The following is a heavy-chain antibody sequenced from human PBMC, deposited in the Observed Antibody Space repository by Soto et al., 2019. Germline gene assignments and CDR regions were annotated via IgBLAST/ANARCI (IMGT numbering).Heavy chain of an antibody. CDR2: INAYNGNT. CDR1: GYTFASYA. V-gene: IGHV1-18*01. CDR3: ARDPPPPDY. J-gene: IGHJ4*02. Sequence: QVQLVQSGAEVKKPGASVKVSCKASGYTFASYAISWMRQAPGQGLEWMGWINAYNGNTNYAQKLQGRVTMTTDTSTSTASMELRSLRSADTAVYYCARDPPPPDYWGQGTRVSVSS.